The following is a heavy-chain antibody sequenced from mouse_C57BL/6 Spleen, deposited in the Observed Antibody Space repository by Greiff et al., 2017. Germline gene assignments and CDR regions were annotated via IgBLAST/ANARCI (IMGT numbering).Heavy chain of an antibody. J-gene: IGHJ2*01. V-gene: IGHV1-54*01. CDR1: GYAFTNYL. CDR2: INPGSGGT. Sequence: QVQLQQSGAELVRPGTSVKVSCKASGYAFTNYLIEWVKQRPGQGLEWIGVINPGSGGTNYNEKFKGKATLTADKSSSTAYMQLSSLTSEDSAVYFCARSRWLLFDYWGQGTTLTVSS. D-gene: IGHD2-3*01. CDR3: ARSRWLLFDY.